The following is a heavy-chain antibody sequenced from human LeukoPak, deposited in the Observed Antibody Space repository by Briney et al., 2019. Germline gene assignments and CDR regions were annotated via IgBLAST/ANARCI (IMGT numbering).Heavy chain of an antibody. D-gene: IGHD6-19*01. J-gene: IGHJ4*02. CDR1: GFTFRSYA. V-gene: IGHV3-23*01. Sequence: GGSLRLSCPASGFTFRSYAMSWVRQAPGKRLEWVSAISSSSTNTYYADSVKGRFTISRDNSKNTLYLQMNSLKAEDTAVYYCAKPSSGYGSFDSWGQGTPVTVSS. CDR2: ISSSSTNT. CDR3: AKPSSGYGSFDS.